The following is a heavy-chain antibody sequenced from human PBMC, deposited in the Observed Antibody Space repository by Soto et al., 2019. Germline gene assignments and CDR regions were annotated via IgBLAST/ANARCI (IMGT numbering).Heavy chain of an antibody. Sequence: QVQLVESGGGVVHPGRSLRLSCADSGFTFSSYAIHWVRNAPGKWLEWVAVISENGSNEYYSESVKRRFTISRDNSRNSVYLQMNSLRAEDTSVYYCATGVRPSNLPSDHYYYGGMDVWGQGTTVTVSS. CDR3: ATGVRPSNLPSDHYYYGGMDV. CDR1: GFTFSSYA. J-gene: IGHJ6*02. CDR2: ISENGSNE. D-gene: IGHD2-2*01. V-gene: IGHV3-30-3*01.